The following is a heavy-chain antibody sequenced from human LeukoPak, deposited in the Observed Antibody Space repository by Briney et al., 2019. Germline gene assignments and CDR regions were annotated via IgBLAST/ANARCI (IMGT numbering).Heavy chain of an antibody. V-gene: IGHV3-33*01. J-gene: IGHJ6*02. CDR1: GFTFSSYG. CDR3: ARVGLTGTISYYYYGMDV. CDR2: IWYDGSNK. D-gene: IGHD1/OR15-1a*01. Sequence: PGRSLRLSCGASGFTFSSYGMHWARQATGKGLEWVAVIWYDGSNKYYADSVKGRFTISRDNYKNTLYLQMNSLRAEDKAVYYCARVGLTGTISYYYYGMDVWGQGTTVTVSS.